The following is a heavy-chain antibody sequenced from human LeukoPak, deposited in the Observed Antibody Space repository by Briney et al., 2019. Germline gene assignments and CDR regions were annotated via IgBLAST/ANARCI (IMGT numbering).Heavy chain of an antibody. CDR1: GFTFSSYG. CDR2: IWYDGSNK. Sequence: PGRSLRLSCAASGFTFSSYGMHWVRQAPGKGLEWAAVIWYDGSNKYYADSVKGRFTISRDNSKNTLYLQMNSLRAEDTAVYYCAKVTGSGSQRWGQGTLVTVSS. D-gene: IGHD3-10*01. J-gene: IGHJ4*02. CDR3: AKVTGSGSQR. V-gene: IGHV3-33*06.